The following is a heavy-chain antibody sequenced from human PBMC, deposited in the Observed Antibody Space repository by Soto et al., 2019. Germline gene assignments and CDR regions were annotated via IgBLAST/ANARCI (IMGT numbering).Heavy chain of an antibody. Sequence: PGGSLRLSCAASGFTFSSYWMYWVRQAPGKGLVSVSRINAGGTSTAYADSVKGRFTISRDNAKNTLYLQMNSLRAEDAAVYYCARGPYYYDSSVYYYDWGQGTLVTVSS. V-gene: IGHV3-74*01. CDR1: GFTFSSYW. CDR3: ARGPYYYDSSVYYYD. D-gene: IGHD3-22*01. CDR2: INAGGTST. J-gene: IGHJ4*02.